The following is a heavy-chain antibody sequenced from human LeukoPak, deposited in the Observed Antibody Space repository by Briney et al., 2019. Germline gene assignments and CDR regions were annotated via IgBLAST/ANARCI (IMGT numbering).Heavy chain of an antibody. CDR2: IYYSGST. CDR3: ARDRAAYGDYELY. Sequence: PSETLSLTCTVSGGSISSSSYYWGWIRQPPGKGLEWIGSIYYSGSTYYNPSLKSRVTISVDTSKNQFSLKLSSVTAADTAVYYCARDRAAYGDYELYWGQGTLVTVSS. D-gene: IGHD4-17*01. V-gene: IGHV4-39*07. J-gene: IGHJ4*02. CDR1: GGSISSSSYY.